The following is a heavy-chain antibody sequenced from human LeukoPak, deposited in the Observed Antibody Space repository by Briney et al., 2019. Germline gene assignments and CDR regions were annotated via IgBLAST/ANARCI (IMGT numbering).Heavy chain of an antibody. J-gene: IGHJ4*02. Sequence: ASVRVSCTASGYTFTTYGISWVGQAPGQGGEGMGWISPYNGKSNYAQILQGRVTMTTDTSTSTAYMELRSLRLDDTAVYYCARDQREVDRTMSYYWGQGTLVTVSS. CDR3: ARDQREVDRTMSYY. D-gene: IGHD5-18*01. CDR2: ISPYNGKS. CDR1: GYTFTTYG. V-gene: IGHV1-18*01.